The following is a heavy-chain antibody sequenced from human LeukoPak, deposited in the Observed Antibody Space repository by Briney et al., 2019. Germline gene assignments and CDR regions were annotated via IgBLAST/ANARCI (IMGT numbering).Heavy chain of an antibody. V-gene: IGHV3-7*01. J-gene: IGHJ4*02. CDR1: GFTLSSYW. CDR2: IKQDGSEK. CDR3: ARGPSLVVVVAAGVLDY. D-gene: IGHD2-15*01. Sequence: GGSLRLSCAASGFTLSSYWMSWVRQAPGKGLEWVANIKQDGSEKYYVDSVKGRFTISRDNAKNSLYLQMNSLRAEDTAVYYCARGPSLVVVVAAGVLDYWGQGTLVTVSS.